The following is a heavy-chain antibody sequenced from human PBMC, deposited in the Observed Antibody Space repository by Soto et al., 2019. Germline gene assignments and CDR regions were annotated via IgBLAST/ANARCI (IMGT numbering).Heavy chain of an antibody. D-gene: IGHD3-3*01. CDR2: LHHSGST. V-gene: IGHV4-38-2*01. J-gene: IGHJ4*02. CDR1: GYSISSGYY. CDR3: ARQPSGPFDY. Sequence: SESLSLTCAVSGYSISSGYYWGWIRQPPGKGLEWIGSLHHSGSTYYNPSLKSRVTISVVTSKNQFSLKLSSVTAADTAVYYCARQPSGPFDYWGQGTLVTVSS.